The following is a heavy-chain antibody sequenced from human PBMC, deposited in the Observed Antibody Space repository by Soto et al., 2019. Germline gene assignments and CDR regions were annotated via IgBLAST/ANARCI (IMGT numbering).Heavy chain of an antibody. J-gene: IGHJ3*02. V-gene: IGHV1-18*04. CDR2: ISAYNGNT. CDR1: GYTFTSYG. D-gene: IGHD6-19*01. CDR3: ARDRAEQWLVRGAFDI. Sequence: GASVKVSCKASGYTFTSYGISWVRQAPGRGLEWMGWISAYNGNTNYAQKLQGRVTMTTDTSTSTAYMELRSLRSDDTAVYYCARDRAEQWLVRGAFDIWGQGTMVTVSS.